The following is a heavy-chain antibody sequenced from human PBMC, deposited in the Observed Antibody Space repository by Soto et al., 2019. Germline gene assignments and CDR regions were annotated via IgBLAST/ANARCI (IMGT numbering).Heavy chain of an antibody. D-gene: IGHD2-21*01. Sequence: EVQVVDSGGGLVKPGGSLRLSCAASGFTFSTYTMNWVRQAPGKGLEWVSSISSSSNYIYYADSLKGRFTISRDNGKNSLFLQMDSLRAEDTAVYYCARGYIAMDYWGQGTLVTVSS. CDR2: ISSSSNYI. CDR3: ARGYIAMDY. CDR1: GFTFSTYT. J-gene: IGHJ4*02. V-gene: IGHV3-21*01.